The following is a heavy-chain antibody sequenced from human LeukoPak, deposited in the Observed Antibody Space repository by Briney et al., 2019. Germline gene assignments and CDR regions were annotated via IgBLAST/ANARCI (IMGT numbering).Heavy chain of an antibody. Sequence: GGSLRLSCAASGFTFSDYYMSWIRQAPGKGLEWVSYISSSSSYTNYADSVKGRFTISRDNAKSSLYLQMNSLRAEDTAVYYCAREPLGEAGDYFDYWGQGTLVTVSS. CDR1: GFTFSDYY. CDR3: AREPLGEAGDYFDY. D-gene: IGHD3-10*01. V-gene: IGHV3-11*06. CDR2: ISSSSSYT. J-gene: IGHJ4*02.